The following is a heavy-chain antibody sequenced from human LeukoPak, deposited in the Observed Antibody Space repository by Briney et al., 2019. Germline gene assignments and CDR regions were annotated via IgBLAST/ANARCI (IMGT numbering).Heavy chain of an antibody. CDR3: AREKRSPVVPYYYGMDV. D-gene: IGHD3-10*01. V-gene: IGHV4-34*01. J-gene: IGHJ6*02. CDR2: INHSGST. CDR1: GGSFSGYY. Sequence: SETLSLTCAVYGGSFSGYYWSWIRQPPGKGLEWIGEINHSGSTNYNPSLKSRVTISVDTSKNQFSLKLSSVTAEDTAVYYCAREKRSPVVPYYYGMDVWGPGTTVTVSS.